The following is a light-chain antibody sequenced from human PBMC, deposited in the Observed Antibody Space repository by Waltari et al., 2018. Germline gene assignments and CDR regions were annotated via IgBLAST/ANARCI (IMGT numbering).Light chain of an antibody. CDR3: CSYAGSSTLVV. CDR2: EVS. Sequence: QSALTQPASVSGSPGPSIPISCTGTSSDVGSYNLVSWYQQHPGKAPKLMIYEVSKRPSGVSNRFSGSKSGNTASLTISGLQAEDEADYYCCSYAGSSTLVVFGGGTKLTVL. J-gene: IGLJ2*01. V-gene: IGLV2-23*02. CDR1: SSDVGSYNL.